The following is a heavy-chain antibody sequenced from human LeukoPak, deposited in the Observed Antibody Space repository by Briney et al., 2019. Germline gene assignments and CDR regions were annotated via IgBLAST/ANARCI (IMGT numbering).Heavy chain of an antibody. V-gene: IGHV3-7*01. CDR3: ARGPVYCSGGSCYSGYYYGMDV. D-gene: IGHD2-15*01. J-gene: IGHJ6*02. CDR1: GFTFSSYW. Sequence: GGSLRLTCAASGFTFSSYWMSWVRQAPGKGLERVANIKQDGSEKYYADSVKGRFTISRDNSKNTLYLQMNSLRAEDTAVYYCARGPVYCSGGSCYSGYYYGMDVWGQGTTVTVSS. CDR2: IKQDGSEK.